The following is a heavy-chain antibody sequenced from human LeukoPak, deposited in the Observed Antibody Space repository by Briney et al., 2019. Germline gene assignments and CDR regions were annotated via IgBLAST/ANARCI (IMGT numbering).Heavy chain of an antibody. J-gene: IGHJ4*02. CDR3: ARATRPTRQQLVLEYYFDY. CDR2: IYTSGST. CDR1: GGSFSGYY. Sequence: PSETLSLTCAVYGGSFSGYYWSWIRQPAGKGLEWIGRIYTSGSTNYNPSLKSRVTMSVDTSKNQFSLKLSSVTAADTAVYYCARATRPTRQQLVLEYYFDYWGRGTLVTVSS. V-gene: IGHV4-59*10. D-gene: IGHD6-13*01.